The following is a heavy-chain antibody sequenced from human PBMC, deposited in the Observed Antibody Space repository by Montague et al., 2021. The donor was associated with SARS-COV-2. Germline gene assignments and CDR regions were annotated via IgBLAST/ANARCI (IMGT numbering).Heavy chain of an antibody. CDR2: IYYSGST. CDR3: AREGGWLSRGSYYFDY. J-gene: IGHJ4*02. D-gene: IGHD3-22*01. V-gene: IGHV4-39*07. CDR1: GGSIGSSSYN. Sequence: SETLSLTCTVSGGSIGSSSYNWGWIRQPPGKGLEWIGSIYYSGSTYYXPSLKSRVTISVDTSKNQFSLKLSSVTAADTAVYYCAREGGWLSRGSYYFDYWGQGTLVTVSS.